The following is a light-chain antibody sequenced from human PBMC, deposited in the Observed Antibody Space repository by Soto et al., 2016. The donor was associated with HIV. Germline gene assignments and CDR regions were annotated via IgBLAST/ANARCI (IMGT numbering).Light chain of an antibody. J-gene: IGKJ1*01. V-gene: IGKV2-28*01. Sequence: DIVMTQSPLSLPVTPGEPASISCRSSQSLLHSNGYNYLDWYLQKPGQSPQLLIYLGSNRASGVPDRFSGSGSGTDFTLKISRVEAEDVGVYYCMQALQAWTFGQRDQGWKSN. CDR2: LGS. CDR1: QSLLHSNGYNY. CDR3: MQALQAWT.